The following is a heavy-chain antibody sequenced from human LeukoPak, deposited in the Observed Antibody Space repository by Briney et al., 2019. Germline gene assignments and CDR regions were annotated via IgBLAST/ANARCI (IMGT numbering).Heavy chain of an antibody. CDR2: ISAGATFT. CDR3: AKGAYGNAWD. D-gene: IGHD3-16*01. Sequence: GGSLRLSCAASGFTFSTCAMTWVRQAPGKGLEWVSSISAGATFTTYADSVKGRFTISGDDSKNTLYLQMNSLRGEDTAIYYCAKGAYGNAWDWGQGTLVTVSS. J-gene: IGHJ4*02. CDR1: GFTFSTCA. V-gene: IGHV3-23*01.